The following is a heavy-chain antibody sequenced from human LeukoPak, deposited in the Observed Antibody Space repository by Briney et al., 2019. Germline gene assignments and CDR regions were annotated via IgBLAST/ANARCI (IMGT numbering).Heavy chain of an antibody. CDR3: ARDRRNSAYYYDSGGYYVEY. V-gene: IGHV4-39*07. Sequence: NSSETLSLTCTVSGDSIRSTSYYWAWIRQPPGKGLEWIGSVYYDGSTYFNPSLKSRVTISVDTSKNQFSLRLSSVTAADTAIYYCARDRRNSAYYYDSGGYYVEYWGQGTLVTVSS. D-gene: IGHD3-22*01. CDR1: GDSIRSTSYY. CDR2: VYYDGST. J-gene: IGHJ4*02.